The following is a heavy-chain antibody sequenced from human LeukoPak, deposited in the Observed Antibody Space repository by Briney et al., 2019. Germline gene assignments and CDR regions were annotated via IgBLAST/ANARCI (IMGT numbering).Heavy chain of an antibody. CDR2: IYYSGST. D-gene: IGHD2-2*01. V-gene: IGHV4-39*07. CDR1: GGSISSSSYY. J-gene: IGHJ4*02. CDR3: ARMHDQLYDY. Sequence: MSSETLSLTCTVSGGSISSSSYYWGWIRQPPGKGLEWIGSIYYSGSTYYNPSLKSRVTISVDTSKNQFSLKLNSVTAADTAVYYCARMHDQLYDYWGQGSLVTVSS.